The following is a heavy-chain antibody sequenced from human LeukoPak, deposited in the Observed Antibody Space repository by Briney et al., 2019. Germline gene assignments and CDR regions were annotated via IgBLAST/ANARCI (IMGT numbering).Heavy chain of an antibody. CDR2: ISSSSSTI. CDR1: GFTFSSYS. D-gene: IGHD2-15*01. J-gene: IGHJ4*02. Sequence: GGSLRLSCAASGFTFSSYSMNWVRQAPGKGLEWVSYISSSSSTIYYADSVKGRFTISRDNAKNSLYLQMNSLRAEDTAVYYCAKCGGTCYSDVDYWGQGTLVTVSS. V-gene: IGHV3-48*01. CDR3: AKCGGTCYSDVDY.